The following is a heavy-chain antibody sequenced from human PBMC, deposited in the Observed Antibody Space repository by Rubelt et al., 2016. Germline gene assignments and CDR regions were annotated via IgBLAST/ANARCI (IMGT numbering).Heavy chain of an antibody. CDR1: GFTFSSYA. CDR2: IYSGGTT. Sequence: EVQLLESGGGLVQPGGSLRVSCAASGFTFSSYAMSWVRQAPGKGLQWVSVIYSGGTTYHADSVKGRLTISRDKSKNTVYLQMNSLIAEDTAVYYCARGYSYAYDYWGQGTLVTVSS. D-gene: IGHD5-18*01. CDR3: ARGYSYAYDY. J-gene: IGHJ4*02. V-gene: IGHV3-23*03.